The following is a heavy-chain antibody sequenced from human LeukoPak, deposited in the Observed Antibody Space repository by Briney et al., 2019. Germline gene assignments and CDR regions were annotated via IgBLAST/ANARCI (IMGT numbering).Heavy chain of an antibody. J-gene: IGHJ6*02. V-gene: IGHV3-7*01. CDR1: GFTFSNFW. CDR3: ARVGSSWSYYYYYYGMDV. D-gene: IGHD6-13*01. Sequence: GGSLRLSCTASGFTFSNFWMGWVRQAPGKGLEWVANIKQDETEKFYLGSVKGRFTISRDNAKNSLYLQMNSLRDEDTAVYYCARVGSSWSYYYYYYGMDVWGQGTTVTVSS. CDR2: IKQDETEK.